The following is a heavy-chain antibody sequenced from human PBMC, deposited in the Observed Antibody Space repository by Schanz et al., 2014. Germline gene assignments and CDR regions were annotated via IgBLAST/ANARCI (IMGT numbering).Heavy chain of an antibody. D-gene: IGHD6-13*01. CDR3: TTQQLGSHYLYGMDV. CDR1: GITFSGYS. Sequence: EVQLLESGGGLVQPGGSLRLSCAASGITFSGYSMNWVRQAPGKGLEWVSRMIGSGSSVFYADSVKGRFTISRDDSKNTTYLQMNSLKTEDTAVYYCTTQQLGSHYLYGMDVWGQGTTVTVS. V-gene: IGHV3-23*01. J-gene: IGHJ6*02. CDR2: MIGSGSSV.